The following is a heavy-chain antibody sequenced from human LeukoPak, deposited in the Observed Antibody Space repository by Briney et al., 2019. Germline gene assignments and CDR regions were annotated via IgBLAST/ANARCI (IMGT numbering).Heavy chain of an antibody. CDR3: ARDAVGALDY. D-gene: IGHD1-26*01. J-gene: IGHJ4*02. CDR1: GFTFSSYA. Sequence: GGSLRLSCAASGFTFSSYAMHWVRQAPGKGLEWVAVISYDGSNKYYADSVKGRFTTSRDNSKNTLYLQMNSLRAEDTAVYYCARDAVGALDYWGQGTLVTVSS. V-gene: IGHV3-30-3*01. CDR2: ISYDGSNK.